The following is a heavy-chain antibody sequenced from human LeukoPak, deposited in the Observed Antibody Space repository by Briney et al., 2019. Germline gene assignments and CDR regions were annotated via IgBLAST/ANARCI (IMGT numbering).Heavy chain of an antibody. Sequence: PSETLSLTCAVYGGSFSGYYWSWTRQPPGKGLEWIGEINHSGSTNYNPSLKSRVTISVDTSKNQFSLKLSSVTAADTAVYYCARVGVKYGSGRYQSYYMDVWGKGTTVTVSS. CDR2: INHSGST. CDR3: ARVGVKYGSGRYQSYYMDV. D-gene: IGHD3-10*01. J-gene: IGHJ6*03. CDR1: GGSFSGYY. V-gene: IGHV4-34*01.